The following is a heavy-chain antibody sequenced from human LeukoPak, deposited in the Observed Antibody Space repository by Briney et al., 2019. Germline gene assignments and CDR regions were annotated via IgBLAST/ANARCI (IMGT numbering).Heavy chain of an antibody. CDR2: IYYSGST. Sequence: PSQTLSLTCTVSGVSISSGAYYWIWIRQPPGKGLEWIGYIYYSGSTNYNPSLKSRVTISVDTSKTQFSLRLSSVTAADTAVYYCVRRVAARGHFDFWGQGTLVTVSS. CDR1: GVSISSGAYY. J-gene: IGHJ4*02. CDR3: VRRVAARGHFDF. V-gene: IGHV4-30-4*01. D-gene: IGHD6-6*01.